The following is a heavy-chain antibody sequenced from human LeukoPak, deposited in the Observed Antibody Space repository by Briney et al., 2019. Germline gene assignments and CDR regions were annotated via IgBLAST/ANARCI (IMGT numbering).Heavy chain of an antibody. CDR1: GGSLSGYY. CDR2: INHSGST. CDR3: ARVTATLDYFDY. J-gene: IGHJ4*02. V-gene: IGHV4-34*01. D-gene: IGHD2-15*01. Sequence: PSETLSLTCAVYGGSLSGYYWSWIRQPPGKGLEWLGEINHSGSTNYNPSLKSRVTISVDTSKNQFSLKLSSVTAADTAIYYCARVTATLDYFDYWGQGTLVTVSS.